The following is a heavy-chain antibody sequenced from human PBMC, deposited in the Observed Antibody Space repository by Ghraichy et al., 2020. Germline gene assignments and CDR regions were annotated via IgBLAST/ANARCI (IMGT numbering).Heavy chain of an antibody. D-gene: IGHD2-2*01. V-gene: IGHV3-48*02. CDR1: GFTFSSYS. CDR2: ISSSSTI. J-gene: IGHJ5*02. CDR3: ARERRIGCSSTSCPKIFDP. Sequence: ESLNISCAASGFTFSSYSMNWVRQAPGKGLEWVSYISSSSTIYYADSVKGRFTISRDNAKNSLYLQMNSLRDEDTAVYYCARERRIGCSSTSCPKIFDPWGQGTLVTVSS.